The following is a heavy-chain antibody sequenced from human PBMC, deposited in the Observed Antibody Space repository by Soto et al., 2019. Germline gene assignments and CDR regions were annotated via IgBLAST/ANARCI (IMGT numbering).Heavy chain of an antibody. D-gene: IGHD3-22*01. V-gene: IGHV1-18*01. J-gene: IGHJ4*02. CDR3: ARDRSPYYYDSSGYPHY. CDR1: GDTFTNYG. Sequence: ASVKVSCKASGDTFTNYGFSWVRQAPGQGLEWMGWISVYSGTTNYAQNVQGRVTMTTDTSTSTAYMEPRSLRSDDTAVYYCARDRSPYYYDSSGYPHYWGQGTLVTVSS. CDR2: ISVYSGTT.